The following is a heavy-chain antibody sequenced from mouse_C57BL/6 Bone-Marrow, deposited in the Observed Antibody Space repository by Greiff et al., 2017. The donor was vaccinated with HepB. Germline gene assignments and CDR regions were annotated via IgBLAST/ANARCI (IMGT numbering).Heavy chain of an antibody. CDR3: AREEGLTGTDFDY. CDR1: GYSITSGYY. V-gene: IGHV3-6*01. Sequence: EVHLVESGPGLVKPSQSLSLTCSVTGYSITSGYYWNWLRQFPGNKLEWMGYISYDGSNNYNPSLKNRISITRDTSKNQFFLKLNSVTTEDTATYYCAREEGLTGTDFDYWGQGTTLTVSS. D-gene: IGHD4-1*01. CDR2: ISYDGSN. J-gene: IGHJ2*01.